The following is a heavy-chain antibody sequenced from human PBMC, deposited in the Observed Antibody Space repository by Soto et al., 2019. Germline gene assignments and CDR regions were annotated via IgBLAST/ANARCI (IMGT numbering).Heavy chain of an antibody. CDR1: GFTFSSYG. J-gene: IGHJ6*02. CDR3: ASQWQGIWPNHYYGMDV. CDR2: IWYDGSNK. V-gene: IGHV3-33*01. Sequence: GWALRLSCAASGFTFSSYGMHWVRQAPGKGLEWVAVIWYDGSNKYYADSVKGRFTISRDNSKNTLYLQMNSLRAEDTAVYYCASQWQGIWPNHYYGMDVWGQGTTVTVS. D-gene: IGHD2-15*01.